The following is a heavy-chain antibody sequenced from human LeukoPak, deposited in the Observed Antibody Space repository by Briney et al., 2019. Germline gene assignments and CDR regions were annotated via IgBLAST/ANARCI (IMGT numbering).Heavy chain of an antibody. CDR3: ARHSTFGVVAEYYFDY. V-gene: IGHV4-59*08. CDR1: GGSISSYY. CDR2: FYYSGST. D-gene: IGHD3-3*02. J-gene: IGHJ4*02. Sequence: SETLSLTCTVSGGSISSYYWSWIRQPPGKGLECIGYFYYSGSTNYNPSLKSRVTISVDTSKNQFSLKLSSVTAADTAVYYCARHSTFGVVAEYYFDYWGQGTLVTVSS.